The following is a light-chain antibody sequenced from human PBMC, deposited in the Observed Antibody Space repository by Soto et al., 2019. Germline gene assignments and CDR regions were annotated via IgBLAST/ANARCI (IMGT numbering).Light chain of an antibody. CDR3: AAWDDSLSGRV. CDR1: SSNIGSQY. J-gene: IGLJ3*02. V-gene: IGLV1-47*01. Sequence: QSVLTQPPSASGTPGQSITISCSGSSSNIGSQYVYWYQQLPGTAPTVVIYKNNERPSGVPDRFSGSKSGTPASLAISGLRSEDEADYYCAAWDDSLSGRVFGGGTQLTVL. CDR2: KNN.